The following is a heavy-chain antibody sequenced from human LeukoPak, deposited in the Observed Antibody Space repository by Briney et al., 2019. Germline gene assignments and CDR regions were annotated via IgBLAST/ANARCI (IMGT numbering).Heavy chain of an antibody. D-gene: IGHD3-9*01. Sequence: SVKVSCKASGGTFSSYTISWVRQAPGQGLEWLGRIIPILGIANYAQKFQGRVTITADKSTSTAYMELSSLRSEDTAVYYCATSLRADAEYFQHWGQGTLVTVSS. CDR2: IIPILGIA. CDR1: GGTFSSYT. V-gene: IGHV1-69*02. J-gene: IGHJ1*01. CDR3: ATSLRADAEYFQH.